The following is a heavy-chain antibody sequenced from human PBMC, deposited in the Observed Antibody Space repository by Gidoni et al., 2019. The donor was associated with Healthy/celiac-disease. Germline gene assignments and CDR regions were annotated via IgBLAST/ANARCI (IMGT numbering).Heavy chain of an antibody. CDR2: ISYDGSNK. CDR3: AKDAGGPHSGSYSDY. D-gene: IGHD1-26*01. CDR1: GFTFSSYG. J-gene: IGHJ4*02. Sequence: QVQLVESGGGVVQPGRSLRLSCAASGFTFSSYGMHWVRQAPGKGLEWVAVISYDGSNKYYADSVKGRFTISRDNSKNTLYLQMNSLRAEDTAVYYCAKDAGGPHSGSYSDYWGQGTLVTVSS. V-gene: IGHV3-30*18.